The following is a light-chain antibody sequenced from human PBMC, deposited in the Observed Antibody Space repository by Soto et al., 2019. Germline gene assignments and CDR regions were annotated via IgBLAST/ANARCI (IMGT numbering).Light chain of an antibody. CDR3: KKDDSWSPIT. V-gene: IGKV3-15*01. CDR1: QSINNK. CDR2: DAF. Sequence: EIVLMQSPATLSVSPGERATLSCRASQSINNKLVWYQQKPGQAPRLLMSDAFTRAPGIPARFSGSGSGAEFTLTMPSLQCEDFAVYYCKKDDSWSPITFGQATRLEI. J-gene: IGKJ5*01.